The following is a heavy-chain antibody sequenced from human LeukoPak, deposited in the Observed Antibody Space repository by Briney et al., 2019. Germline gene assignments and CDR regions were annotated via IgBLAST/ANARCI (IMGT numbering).Heavy chain of an antibody. J-gene: IGHJ4*02. CDR2: SYHSGST. CDR3: AREVEIVATIYNYFDY. Sequence: SETLSLTCTVSGYSISSGYYWGWIRQPPGKGLEWIGSSYHSGSTYYNPSLKSRFTISVDTSKNQFSLKLSSVTAADTAVYYCAREVEIVATIYNYFDYWGQGTLVTVSS. D-gene: IGHD5-12*01. CDR1: GYSISSGYY. V-gene: IGHV4-38-2*02.